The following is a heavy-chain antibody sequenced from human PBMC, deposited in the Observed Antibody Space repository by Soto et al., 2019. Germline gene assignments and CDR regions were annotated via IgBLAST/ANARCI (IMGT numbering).Heavy chain of an antibody. CDR1: GGSISSGGYS. D-gene: IGHD1-26*01. Sequence: QLQLQESGSGLVKPSQTLSLTCAVSGGSISSGGYSWSWIRQPPGKGLEWIGYIYHSGSTYYNPSLKSRVTISVARSKNQFSLKLSSVPAADTAVYYCARGMDGSDYYYSYFDLWGRGTLVTVSS. CDR3: ARGMDGSDYYYSYFDL. J-gene: IGHJ2*01. CDR2: IYHSGST. V-gene: IGHV4-30-2*01.